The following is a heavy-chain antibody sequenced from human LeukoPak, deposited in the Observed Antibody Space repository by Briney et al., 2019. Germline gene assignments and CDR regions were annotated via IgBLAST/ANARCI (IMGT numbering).Heavy chain of an antibody. J-gene: IGHJ4*02. D-gene: IGHD1-1*01. CDR1: GFTFSNFA. Sequence: GGSLRLSCAATGFTFSNFAMHWVRQAPGKGLAWVAVVSYDGSYKYYADSVKGRFTISRDNSKNTLYLQMNSLRAEDTAVYYCARAPGYGAAYYFDYWGQGTLVTISS. V-gene: IGHV3-30*04. CDR2: VSYDGSYK. CDR3: ARAPGYGAAYYFDY.